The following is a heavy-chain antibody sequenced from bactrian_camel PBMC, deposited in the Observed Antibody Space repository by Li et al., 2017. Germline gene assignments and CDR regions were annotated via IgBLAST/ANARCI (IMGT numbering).Heavy chain of an antibody. CDR3: AIDDWAY. V-gene: IGHV3S10*01. Sequence: VQLVESGGGLVQPGGSLTLSCAASGFIFSAHAVSWIRQPEGKELEWVSGMSSAGSTSVADSVKGRFTISRDNAKNTVFLQMNNLRSEDTALYYCAIDDWAYWGQGTQVTVS. CDR1: GFIFSAHA. CDR2: MSSAGST. D-gene: IGHD3*01. J-gene: IGHJ4*01.